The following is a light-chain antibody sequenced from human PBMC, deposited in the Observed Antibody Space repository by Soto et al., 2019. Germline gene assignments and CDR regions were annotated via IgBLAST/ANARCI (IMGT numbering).Light chain of an antibody. V-gene: IGKV3-11*01. Sequence: EIALTQSPATLSLSPGERATLSCRASQSVSSHLAWYQQKPGQAPRLLIYDASNRATGIPARFSGSGSGTDFTLTISSLEPEDFAVYYCQQRSNWPLTFGPGTKVDIK. CDR3: QQRSNWPLT. CDR2: DAS. J-gene: IGKJ3*01. CDR1: QSVSSH.